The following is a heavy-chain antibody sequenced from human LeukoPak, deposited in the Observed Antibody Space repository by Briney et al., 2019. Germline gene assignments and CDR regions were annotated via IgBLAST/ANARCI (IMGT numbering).Heavy chain of an antibody. J-gene: IGHJ3*02. V-gene: IGHV3-74*01. CDR1: GFTFSSYW. Sequence: GGSLRLSCAASGFTFSSYWMHWVRQAPGKGLVWVSRINSDGSNTGYADSVKGRFTISRDNAKNTLYLQMNSLRAEDTAVYYCARPIVATIDDAFDIWGQGTMVTVSS. D-gene: IGHD5-12*01. CDR2: INSDGSNT. CDR3: ARPIVATIDDAFDI.